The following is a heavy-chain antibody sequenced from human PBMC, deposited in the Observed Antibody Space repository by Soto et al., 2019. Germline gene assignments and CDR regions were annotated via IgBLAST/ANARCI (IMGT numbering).Heavy chain of an antibody. J-gene: IGHJ6*02. CDR2: INAGIGDT. D-gene: IGHD3-10*01. Sequence: ASVKGSCKASGYAFRGDPMRWGRQAPGQRLEWMGWINAGIGDTEYSEKFQGRVTITRDTSASTAYMELSSLRSEDTAVYYCARFRGSYGMDVWGQGTTVTVSS. V-gene: IGHV1-3*01. CDR1: GYAFRGDP. CDR3: ARFRGSYGMDV.